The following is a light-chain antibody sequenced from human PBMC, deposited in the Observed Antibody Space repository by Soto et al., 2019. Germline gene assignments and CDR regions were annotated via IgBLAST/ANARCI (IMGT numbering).Light chain of an antibody. V-gene: IGKV1-39*01. CDR2: AAS. CDR1: QSISSY. CDR3: QQSYSLT. J-gene: IGKJ4*01. Sequence: DIQMTQSPSSLSASVGDRVTITCRASQSISSYLNWYQQKPGKAPKLLIYAASSLQSGLPSRFSGSGSGTDFTLTISSLQPEDFATYYCQQSYSLTFGGGTKVEIK.